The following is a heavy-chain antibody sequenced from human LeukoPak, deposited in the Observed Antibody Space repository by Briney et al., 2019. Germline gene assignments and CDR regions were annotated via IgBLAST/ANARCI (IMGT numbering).Heavy chain of an antibody. J-gene: IGHJ4*02. Sequence: GGSLRLSCAASGFTFSSYSMNWVRQAPGKGLXXXSSISSSSSYIYYADSVKGRFTISRDNAKNSLYLQMNSLRAEDTAVYYCARARYFDWSTPDYWGQGTLVTVSS. CDR2: ISSSSSYI. CDR1: GFTFSSYS. CDR3: ARARYFDWSTPDY. D-gene: IGHD3-9*01. V-gene: IGHV3-21*01.